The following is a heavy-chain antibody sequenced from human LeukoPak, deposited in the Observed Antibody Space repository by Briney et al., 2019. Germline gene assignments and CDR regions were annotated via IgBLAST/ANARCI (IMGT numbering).Heavy chain of an antibody. Sequence: SETLSLTCTVSGGSISSSTYHWGWIRQPPGKGLEWIGSIYYSGSTYYNPSLKSRVTISVDTSKNQFSLKLRSVTAADTALYYCARHVHSYCVPDYWGQGTLVTVSS. J-gene: IGHJ4*02. CDR2: IYYSGST. D-gene: IGHD2-21*01. CDR1: GGSISSSTYH. V-gene: IGHV4-39*01. CDR3: ARHVHSYCVPDY.